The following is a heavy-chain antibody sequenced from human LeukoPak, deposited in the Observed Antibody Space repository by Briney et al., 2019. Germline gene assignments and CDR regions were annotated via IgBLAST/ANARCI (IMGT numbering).Heavy chain of an antibody. CDR3: ARTQIVGAHHFDY. D-gene: IGHD1-26*01. CDR2: IYYSGST. CDR1: GGSISSSSYY. J-gene: IGHJ4*02. V-gene: IGHV4-39*07. Sequence: SETLPLTCTVSGGSISSSSYYWGWIRQPPGKGLEWIGSIYYSGSTYYNPSLKSRVTISVDTSKNQFSLKLSSVTAADTAVYYCARTQIVGAHHFDYWGRGTLVTVSS.